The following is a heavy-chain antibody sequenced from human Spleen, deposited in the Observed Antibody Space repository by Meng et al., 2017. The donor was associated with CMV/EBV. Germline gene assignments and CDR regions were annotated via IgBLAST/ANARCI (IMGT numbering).Heavy chain of an antibody. CDR2: ISYDGSNK. Sequence: ASGLTFSSYAMHWVRQAPGKGLEWVAVISYDGSNKYYADSVKGRFTISRDNSKNTLYLQMNSLRAEDTAVYYCARDPGAAGTWWFDPWGQGTLVTVSS. V-gene: IGHV3-30-3*01. J-gene: IGHJ5*02. D-gene: IGHD6-13*01. CDR3: ARDPGAAGTWWFDP. CDR1: GLTFSSYA.